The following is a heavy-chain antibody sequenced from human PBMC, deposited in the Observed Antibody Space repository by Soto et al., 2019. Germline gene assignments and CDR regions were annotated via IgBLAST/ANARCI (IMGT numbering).Heavy chain of an antibody. V-gene: IGHV4-59*01. Sequence: SETLSLTCTVSGGSISSYYWIWIRQPPGKGLEWIGYIYYSGSTNCNPSLKSRVTISVDTSKNQFSLKLSSVTAADTAVYYCARDRVSPSGMDVWGQGTTVTVSS. D-gene: IGHD6-13*01. CDR1: GGSISSYY. CDR2: IYYSGST. J-gene: IGHJ6*02. CDR3: ARDRVSPSGMDV.